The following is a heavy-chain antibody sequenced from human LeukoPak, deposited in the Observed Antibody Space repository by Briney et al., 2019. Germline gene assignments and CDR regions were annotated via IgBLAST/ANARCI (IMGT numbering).Heavy chain of an antibody. Sequence: ASVKVSCKVSGYTFTDYYMHWVQQAPGKGLEWMGLVDPEDGETIDAEKFQGRVTITADTSTDTAYMELSSLRSEDTAVYYCATGGKSIEAAWDYWGQGTLVTVSS. J-gene: IGHJ4*02. CDR1: GYTFTDYY. D-gene: IGHD6-13*01. V-gene: IGHV1-69-2*01. CDR3: ATGGKSIEAAWDY. CDR2: VDPEDGET.